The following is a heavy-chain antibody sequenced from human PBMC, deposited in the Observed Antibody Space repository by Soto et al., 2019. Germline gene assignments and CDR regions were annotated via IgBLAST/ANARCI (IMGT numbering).Heavy chain of an antibody. V-gene: IGHV3-7*03. D-gene: IGHD6-13*01. Sequence: GGSLRLSCAASGFTFSSYWMSWVRQAPGKGLEWVANIKQDGSGKYYVDSVKGRFTISRDNAKNSLYLQMNSLRAEDTAVYYCAREGDSSSWYRSNYYYYYGMDVWGQGTTVTVSS. CDR1: GFTFSSYW. CDR3: AREGDSSSWYRSNYYYYYGMDV. CDR2: IKQDGSGK. J-gene: IGHJ6*02.